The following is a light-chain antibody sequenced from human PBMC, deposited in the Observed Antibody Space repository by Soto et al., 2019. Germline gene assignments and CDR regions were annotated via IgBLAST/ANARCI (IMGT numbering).Light chain of an antibody. J-gene: IGKJ5*01. CDR1: QSINGW. CDR2: DAS. V-gene: IGKV1-5*01. CDR3: QQGYSTPHT. Sequence: DIQMTQSPSSLSASVGDRVTVTCRASQSINGWLAWYQQKPGKAPKLLIYDASSLYSGVPSRFTGSGFGTDFTLTISSLQPEEFATYYCQQGYSTPHTFGQGTRLEIK.